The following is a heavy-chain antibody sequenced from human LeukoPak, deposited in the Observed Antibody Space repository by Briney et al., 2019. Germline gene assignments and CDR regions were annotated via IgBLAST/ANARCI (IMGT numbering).Heavy chain of an antibody. CDR1: GFIFTDYW. CDR3: AELGITMIGGV. D-gene: IGHD3-10*02. Sequence: GGSLRLSCAASGFIFTDYWMGWVRQAPGKGPEWVANINEDGSESYYVDSVKGRFTASRDNAKNSLYLQMNSLRAEDTAVYYCAELGITMIGGVWGKGTTVTISS. CDR2: INEDGSES. J-gene: IGHJ6*04. V-gene: IGHV3-7*01.